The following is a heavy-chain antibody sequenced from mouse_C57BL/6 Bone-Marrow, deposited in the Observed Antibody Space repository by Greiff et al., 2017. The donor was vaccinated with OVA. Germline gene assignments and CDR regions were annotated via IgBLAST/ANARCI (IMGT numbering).Heavy chain of an antibody. CDR3: ASPYYSNYVMDD. D-gene: IGHD2-5*01. Sequence: QVHVKQSGAELARPGASVKLSCKASGYTFTSYGISWVKQRTGQGLEWIGEIYPRSGNTYYNEKFKGKATLTADKSSSTAYMELRSLTSEDSAVYFCASPYYSNYVMDDWGQGTSVTVSS. J-gene: IGHJ4*01. CDR2: IYPRSGNT. CDR1: GYTFTSYG. V-gene: IGHV1-81*01.